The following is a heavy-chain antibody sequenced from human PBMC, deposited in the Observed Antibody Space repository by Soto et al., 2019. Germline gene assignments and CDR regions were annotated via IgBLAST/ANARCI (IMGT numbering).Heavy chain of an antibody. J-gene: IGHJ4*02. CDR2: IDYNGVT. V-gene: IGHV4-39*01. D-gene: IGHD2-15*01. CDR3: GKVLVGATGHTDSDS. CDR1: GGSIYRSGYY. Sequence: WETLSLTCTVSGGSIYRSGYYWGWIRQPPGRGLEWIGNIDYNGVTYSNPSLKSRVTISRDTSKNQFSLKLTSVTAADAALYYCGKVLVGATGHTDSDSWGPGTLVTVSS.